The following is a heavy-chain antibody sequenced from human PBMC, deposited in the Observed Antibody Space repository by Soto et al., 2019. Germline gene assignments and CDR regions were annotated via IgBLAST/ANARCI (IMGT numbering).Heavy chain of an antibody. Sequence: QVQLQESGPGLVKPSETLSLTCTVSGGSISSYYWSWIRQPPGKGLEWIGYIYYSGSTNYNPSLKSRGTISVDTSKNQFSLKLSSVTAADTAVYYCARQAGSGIYGWFDPWGQGTLVTVSS. D-gene: IGHD3-10*01. J-gene: IGHJ5*02. V-gene: IGHV4-59*01. CDR3: ARQAGSGIYGWFDP. CDR1: GGSISSYY. CDR2: IYYSGST.